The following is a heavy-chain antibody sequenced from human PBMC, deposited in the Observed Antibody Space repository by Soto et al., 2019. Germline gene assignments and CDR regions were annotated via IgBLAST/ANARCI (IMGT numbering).Heavy chain of an antibody. D-gene: IGHD5-12*01. CDR1: GYTFTGYY. CDR3: ARGSGYDSYWFGP. CDR2: INPNSGGT. Sequence: QVQLVQSGAEVKKPGASVKVSCKASGYTFTGYYMHWVRQAPGQGLEWMGWINPNSGGTNYAQKFQGWVTMTQDRSISTAYMELSRLRSDDTALYYCARGSGYDSYWFGPWGQGSLVTVSS. V-gene: IGHV1-2*04. J-gene: IGHJ5*02.